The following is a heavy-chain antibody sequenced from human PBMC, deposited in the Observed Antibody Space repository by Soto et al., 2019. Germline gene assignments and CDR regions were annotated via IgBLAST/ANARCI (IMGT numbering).Heavy chain of an antibody. J-gene: IGHJ6*02. Sequence: PGGSLRLSCAASGFTFSSYAMSWVRQAPGKGLEWVSGISGSGGSTYYADSVKGRFTISRDNSKNSLYLQMNSLRTEDTALYYCAKDHRDYYGMDVWGQGTTVTVSS. CDR2: ISGSGGST. CDR1: GFTFSSYA. CDR3: AKDHRDYYGMDV. V-gene: IGHV3-43*02.